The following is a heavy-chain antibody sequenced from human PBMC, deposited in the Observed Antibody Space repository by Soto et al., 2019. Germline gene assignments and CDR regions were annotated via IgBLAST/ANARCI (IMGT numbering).Heavy chain of an antibody. D-gene: IGHD5-18*01. CDR3: ARSGYSYSARFFDY. Sequence: SETLSLTCAVSGHSISSGFYYWGWIRQPPGKGLEWIGSIYHSGSTYYNPSLKSRVTMXXXXSXNXLXLXXXSVTXADTAVYYCARSGYSYSARFFDYWGQGTRVT. J-gene: IGHJ4*02. V-gene: IGHV4-38-2*01. CDR1: GHSISSGFYY. CDR2: IYHSGST.